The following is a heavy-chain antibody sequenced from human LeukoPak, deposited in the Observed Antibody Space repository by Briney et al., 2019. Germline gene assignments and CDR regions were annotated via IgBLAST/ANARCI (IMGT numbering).Heavy chain of an antibody. J-gene: IGHJ4*02. D-gene: IGHD4-17*01. Sequence: GGSLRLSCAASGFTFRNAWMSWVRQAPGKGLEWVGRIKSRTDGGTIEYAAPVKGRFSISRDDSKNTLYLQIKSLKTEGTAVYYCADLGDYAVGWGQGTLVTVSS. CDR1: GFTFRNAW. V-gene: IGHV3-15*01. CDR3: ADLGDYAVG. CDR2: IKSRTDGGTI.